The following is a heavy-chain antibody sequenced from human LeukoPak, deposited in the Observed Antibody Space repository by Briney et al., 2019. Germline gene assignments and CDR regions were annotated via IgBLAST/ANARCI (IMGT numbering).Heavy chain of an antibody. V-gene: IGHV4-39*07. D-gene: IGHD6-13*01. CDR1: GGSISSSSYY. CDR3: ARGAAATY. CDR2: IYYSGST. Sequence: SSETLSLTCTVSGGSISSSSYYWGWIRQPPGKGLEWIGSIYYSGSTYYNPSLKSRVTISVDTSKNQFSLKLSSVTAAGTAVYYCARGAAATYWGQGTLVTVSS. J-gene: IGHJ4*02.